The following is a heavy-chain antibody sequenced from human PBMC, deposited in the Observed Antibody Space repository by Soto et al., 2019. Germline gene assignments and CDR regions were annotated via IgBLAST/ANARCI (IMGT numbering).Heavy chain of an antibody. V-gene: IGHV6-1*01. Sequence: QSPTLSLPCAISGDSVSSNSAAWNWIRQSPSRGLEWLGRTYYRSKWYNDYAVSVKSRITINPDTSKNQFSLQLNSVTPEDTAVYYCARDPQPRGYNWFDPWGQGTLVTVSS. J-gene: IGHJ5*02. D-gene: IGHD2-2*01. CDR2: TYYRSKWYN. CDR1: GDSVSSNSAA. CDR3: ARDPQPRGYNWFDP.